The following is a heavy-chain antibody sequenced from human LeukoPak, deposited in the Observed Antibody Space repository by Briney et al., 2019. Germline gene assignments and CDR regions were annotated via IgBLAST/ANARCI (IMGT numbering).Heavy chain of an antibody. D-gene: IGHD1-26*01. V-gene: IGHV3-21*04. CDR3: AKGHSGSYYKTGFDY. Sequence: GGSLRLSCAASGFTFSSYSMNWVRQAPGKGLEWVSSSSSSSSYIYYADSAKGRFTISRDNAKNSLYLQMNSLRAEDMALYYCAKGHSGSYYKTGFDYWGQGTLVTVSS. CDR1: GFTFSSYS. J-gene: IGHJ4*02. CDR2: SSSSSSYI.